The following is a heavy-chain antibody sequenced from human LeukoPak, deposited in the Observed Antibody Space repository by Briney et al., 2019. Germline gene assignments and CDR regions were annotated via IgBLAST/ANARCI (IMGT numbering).Heavy chain of an antibody. J-gene: IGHJ4*02. CDR2: INPNSGGT. Sequence: ASVEVSCKASGYTFTGYYMHWVRQAPGQGLEWMGRINPNSGGTNYAQKFQGRVTMTRDTSISTAYMELSRLRSDDTAVYYCARDNYDYVWGSYQDYWGQGTLVTVSS. CDR3: ARDNYDYVWGSYQDY. V-gene: IGHV1-2*06. CDR1: GYTFTGYY. D-gene: IGHD3-16*02.